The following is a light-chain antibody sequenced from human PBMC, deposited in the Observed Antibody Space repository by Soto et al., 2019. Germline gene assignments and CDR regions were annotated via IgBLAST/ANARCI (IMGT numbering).Light chain of an antibody. CDR2: EVS. J-gene: IGLJ1*01. CDR3: CSYAGSSLYV. Sequence: QSALTQPASVSGSPGQSITISCTGTSSDVGSYNLVSWYQQHPGKAPKLMIYEVSKRPSGVSNRFSGSKSGNTASLTISGLQAEYEADYYCCSYAGSSLYVFGTGTQLPVL. CDR1: SSDVGSYNL. V-gene: IGLV2-23*02.